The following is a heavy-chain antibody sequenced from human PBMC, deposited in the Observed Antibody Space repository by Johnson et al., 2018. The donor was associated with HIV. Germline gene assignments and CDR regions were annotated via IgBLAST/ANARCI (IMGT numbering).Heavy chain of an antibody. J-gene: IGHJ3*02. D-gene: IGHD4-17*01. V-gene: IGHV3-66*02. CDR3: ARGDYGDYGRDAFDI. CDR2: IYSDGST. CDR1: GFTFSDYY. Sequence: EVQLVESGGGLVKPGGSLRLSCAASGFTFSDYYMTWIRQAPGKGLEWVSVIYSDGSTYYADSVKGRFTISRDNSKNTLYLQMNSLRAEDSAVYYCARGDYGDYGRDAFDIWGQGTMVTVSS.